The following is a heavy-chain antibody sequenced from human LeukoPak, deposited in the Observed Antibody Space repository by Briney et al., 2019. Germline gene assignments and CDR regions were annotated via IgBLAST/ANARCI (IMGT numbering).Heavy chain of an antibody. J-gene: IGHJ4*02. V-gene: IGHV3-23*01. D-gene: IGHD6-6*01. CDR3: ARGNLASRGDY. Sequence: GGSLRLSCAASGFTFSSYAMSWVRQAPGKGLEWVSGISGSDGSTNYADSVKGRFTISRDNSQNTLYLQMNSLRAEDTAVYYCARGNLASRGDYWGQGTLVTVSS. CDR1: GFTFSSYA. CDR2: ISGSDGST.